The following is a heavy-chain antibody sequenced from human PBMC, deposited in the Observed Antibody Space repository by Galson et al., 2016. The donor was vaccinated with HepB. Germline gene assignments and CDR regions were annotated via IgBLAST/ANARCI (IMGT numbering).Heavy chain of an antibody. CDR1: GFSFHDYY. V-gene: IGHV3-43*02. CDR2: IIGDGTRT. J-gene: IGHJ5*02. CDR3: VMGSGWLGTS. Sequence: SLRLSCAASGFSFHDYYMLWVRQAPGKGLEWVSLIIGDGTRTYYVDSVKGRFTISRDTSKNSLYLQMTTLKTEDTAFYYCVMGSGWLGTSWGQGTLVTVSS. D-gene: IGHD3-3*01.